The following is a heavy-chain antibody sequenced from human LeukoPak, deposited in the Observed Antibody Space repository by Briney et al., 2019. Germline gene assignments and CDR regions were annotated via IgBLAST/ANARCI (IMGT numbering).Heavy chain of an antibody. D-gene: IGHD2-15*01. CDR1: GFTFDDYA. CDR2: ISWDGGTT. Sequence: PWGSLRLSCAASGFTFDDYAMYWVRQAPGKGLEWVSFISWDGGTTYYADSVKGRFTISRDNSKNSLYLQMNSLRAEDTALYYCATSSGYCSGGSCPDYWGQGTLVTVSS. V-gene: IGHV3-43D*04. CDR3: ATSSGYCSGGSCPDY. J-gene: IGHJ4*02.